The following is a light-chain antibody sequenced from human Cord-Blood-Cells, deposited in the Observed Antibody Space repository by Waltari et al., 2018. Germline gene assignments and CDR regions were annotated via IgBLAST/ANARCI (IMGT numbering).Light chain of an antibody. V-gene: IGLV2-11*01. Sequence: QSALTQPRSVSGSPGQSVTISCPGTSSDVGGYKYVSWYQQTPGQAPKLMIYDVSKRPSGVPDRFSGSKSGNTASLTISGLQAEDEADYCCCSYAGSYPVVFGGGTKLTV. CDR2: DVS. CDR1: SSDVGGYKY. CDR3: CSYAGSYPVV. J-gene: IGLJ2*01.